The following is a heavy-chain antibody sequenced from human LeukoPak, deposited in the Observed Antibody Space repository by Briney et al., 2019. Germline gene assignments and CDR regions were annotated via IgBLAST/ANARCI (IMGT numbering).Heavy chain of an antibody. CDR3: ARRPAAISAFDI. Sequence: GGSLRLSCAASGFTFSSYAMSWVRQAPGKGLEWVSAISGSGGSTYYADSVKDRFTISRDNSKNTLYLQMNSLRAEDTAVYYCARRPAAISAFDIWGQGTMVTVSS. CDR1: GFTFSSYA. J-gene: IGHJ3*02. CDR2: ISGSGGST. D-gene: IGHD2-2*02. V-gene: IGHV3-23*01.